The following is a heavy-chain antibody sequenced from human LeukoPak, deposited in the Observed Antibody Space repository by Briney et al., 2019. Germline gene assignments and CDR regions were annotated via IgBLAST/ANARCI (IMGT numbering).Heavy chain of an antibody. CDR3: ARGYSSAFDI. J-gene: IGHJ3*02. V-gene: IGHV4-61*02. CDR2: IYTSGST. Sequence: PSETLSLTCTVSGGSISSGSYYWSWIRQPAGKGLEWIGRIYTSGSTNYNPSLKSRVTISVDTSKNQFSLQLSSVTAADTAVYYCARGYSSAFDIWGQGTMVTVSS. CDR1: GGSISSGSYY. D-gene: IGHD6-13*01.